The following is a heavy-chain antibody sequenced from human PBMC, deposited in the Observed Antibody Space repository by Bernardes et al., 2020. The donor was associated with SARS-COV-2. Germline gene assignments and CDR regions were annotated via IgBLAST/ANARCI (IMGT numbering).Heavy chain of an antibody. CDR1: GFTFSSYA. D-gene: IGHD6-13*01. V-gene: IGHV3-23*01. J-gene: IGHJ4*02. CDR2: ISGGGGST. CDR3: AKDVYSSNWYYFDS. Sequence: GGSLRLSCAASGFTFSSYAMSWVRQAPGKGLEWVSAISGGGGSTNFADSVKGRFTISRDNSKNTLYLQMNSLRVEDTAVYYCAKDVYSSNWYYFDSWGQGTLVTVSS.